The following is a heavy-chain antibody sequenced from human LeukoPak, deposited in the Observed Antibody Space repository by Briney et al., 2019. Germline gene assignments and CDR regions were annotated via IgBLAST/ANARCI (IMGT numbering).Heavy chain of an antibody. V-gene: IGHV1-69*05. J-gene: IGHJ3*02. D-gene: IGHD2-21*02. CDR3: ARDSRRGSYCGGDCQRRAFDI. Sequence: SVKVSCKASGGTFSSYAISWVRQAPGQGLESMGGIIPIFGTANYAQKFQGRVTITTDESTSTAYMELSSLRSEDTAVYYCARDSRRGSYCGGDCQRRAFDIWGPGTMVTVSS. CDR2: IIPIFGTA. CDR1: GGTFSSYA.